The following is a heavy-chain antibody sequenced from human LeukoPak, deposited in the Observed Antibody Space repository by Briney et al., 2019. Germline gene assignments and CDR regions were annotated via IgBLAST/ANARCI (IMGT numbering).Heavy chain of an antibody. CDR2: TYDTGST. V-gene: IGHV4-59*01. J-gene: IGHJ3*02. Sequence: SETLSLTCTVSGGSISSYYWSWIRQPPGKALEWIGYTYDTGSTNYNPSLKSRVTISVDTSKNQFSLKLSSVTAADTAVYYCARETGSDAFDIWGQGTMVTVSS. D-gene: IGHD1-14*01. CDR1: GGSISSYY. CDR3: ARETGSDAFDI.